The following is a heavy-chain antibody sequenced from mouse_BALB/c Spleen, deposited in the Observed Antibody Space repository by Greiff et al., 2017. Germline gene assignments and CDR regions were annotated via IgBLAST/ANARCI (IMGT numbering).Heavy chain of an antibody. CDR3: ARGYYGYSWLDY. CDR2: ISDGGSYT. Sequence: EVQLVESGGGLVKPGGSLKLSCAASGFTFSDYYMYWVRQTPEKRLEWVATISDGGSYTYYPDSVKGRFTISRDNAKNNLYLQMSSLKSEDTAMYYCARGYYGYSWLDYWGQGTLVTVSA. D-gene: IGHD2-2*01. V-gene: IGHV5-4*02. CDR1: GFTFSDYY. J-gene: IGHJ3*01.